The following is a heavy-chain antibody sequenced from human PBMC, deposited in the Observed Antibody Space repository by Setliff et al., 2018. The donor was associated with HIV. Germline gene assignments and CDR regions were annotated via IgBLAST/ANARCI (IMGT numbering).Heavy chain of an antibody. J-gene: IGHJ6*02. CDR3: ARDRDYFYGGMDV. Sequence: GASVKVSCKASGGTFSNYVISWVRQAPGQGLEWMGGIITNFGTSNYAQKFQGRVTLTTDESTSTAYMELSSLRSEDTAVYYCARDRDYFYGGMDVWGPGTTVTVSS. V-gene: IGHV1-69*05. D-gene: IGHD4-17*01. CDR2: IITNFGTS. CDR1: GGTFSNYV.